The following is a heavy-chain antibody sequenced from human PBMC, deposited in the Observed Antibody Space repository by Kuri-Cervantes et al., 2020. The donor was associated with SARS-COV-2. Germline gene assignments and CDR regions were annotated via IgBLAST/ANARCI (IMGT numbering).Heavy chain of an antibody. J-gene: IGHJ3*02. CDR1: GGTFSSYA. D-gene: IGHD6-19*01. CDR3: ARDSSGWYAAMRAFDI. V-gene: IGHV1-69*04. CDR2: IIPILGTA. Sequence: SVKVSCKASGGTFSSYAISWVRQAPGQGLEWMGRIIPILGTANYAQKFQGRVTITADKSTSTAYMELSSLRSEDTAVYYCARDSSGWYAAMRAFDIWGQGTMVTVSS.